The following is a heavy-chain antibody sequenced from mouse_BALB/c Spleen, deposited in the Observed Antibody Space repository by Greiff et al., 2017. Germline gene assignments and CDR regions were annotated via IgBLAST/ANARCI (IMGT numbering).Heavy chain of an antibody. CDR1: GYAFTNYL. CDR3: ARGTTGRSLDD. D-gene: IGHD2-14*01. J-gene: IGHJ2*01. V-gene: IGHV1-54*01. Sequence: VQLQQSGAELVRPGTSVKVSCKASGYAFTNYLIEWVKQRPGQGLEWIGVINPGSGGTNYNEKFKGKATLTADKSSSTAYMQLSSLTSDDSAVYFCARGTTGRSLDDWGQGTTLTVSS. CDR2: INPGSGGT.